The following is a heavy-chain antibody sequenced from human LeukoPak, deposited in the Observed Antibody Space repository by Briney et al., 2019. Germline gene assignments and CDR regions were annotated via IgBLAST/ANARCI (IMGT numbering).Heavy chain of an antibody. D-gene: IGHD5-12*01. CDR3: EKESGGGYHSEGPHY. J-gene: IGHJ4*02. CDR1: GFVFSNYG. Sequence: GGSLRLSCAASGFVFSNYGMHWVRQAPGKGLEWVAFVRYGGSNEYYADSVEGRFTISRDNSKNTLFLHMNSLRAEDTAVYSCEKESGGGYHSEGPHYWGLGTLVTVSS. V-gene: IGHV3-30*02. CDR2: VRYGGSNE.